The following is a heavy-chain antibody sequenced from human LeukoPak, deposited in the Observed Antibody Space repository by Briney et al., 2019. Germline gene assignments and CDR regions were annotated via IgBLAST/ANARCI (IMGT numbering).Heavy chain of an antibody. D-gene: IGHD3-3*01. J-gene: IGHJ5*02. CDR2: IYYSGST. CDR1: GGSISSSSYY. CDR3: AGRTYYDFWIDP. V-gene: IGHV4-39*01. Sequence: SETLSLTCTVSGGSISSSSYYWGWIRQPPGKGLEWIGSIYYSGSTYYNPSLKSRVTISVDTSKNQFSLKLSPVTAADTAVYYCAGRTYYDFWIDPWGQGTLVTVSS.